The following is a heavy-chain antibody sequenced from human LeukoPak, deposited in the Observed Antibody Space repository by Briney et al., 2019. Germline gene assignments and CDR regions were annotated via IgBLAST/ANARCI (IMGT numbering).Heavy chain of an antibody. CDR2: IYYSGST. J-gene: IGHJ4*02. Sequence: SETLSLTCTVSSGSISSYYWSWIRQPPGKGLEWIGYIYYSGSTNYNPSLKSRVTISVDTSNNQFSLKLSSVTAADTAVYYCARDGYLAVDYWGQGTLVTVSS. CDR3: ARDGYLAVDY. CDR1: SGSISSYY. V-gene: IGHV4-59*12. D-gene: IGHD2-2*03.